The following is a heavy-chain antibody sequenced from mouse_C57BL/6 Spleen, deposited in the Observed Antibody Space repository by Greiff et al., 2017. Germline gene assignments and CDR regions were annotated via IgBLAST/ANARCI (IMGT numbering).Heavy chain of an antibody. Sequence: EVKLMESGPELVKPGASVKISCKASGYSFTGYYMNWVKQSPEKSLEWIGEINPSTGGTTYNQKFKAKATLTVDKSSSTAYMQLKSLTSEDSAVYYCARGRNYYGSSLYFDYWGQGTTLTVSS. CDR1: GYSFTGYY. CDR3: ARGRNYYGSSLYFDY. J-gene: IGHJ2*01. V-gene: IGHV1-42*01. D-gene: IGHD1-1*01. CDR2: INPSTGGT.